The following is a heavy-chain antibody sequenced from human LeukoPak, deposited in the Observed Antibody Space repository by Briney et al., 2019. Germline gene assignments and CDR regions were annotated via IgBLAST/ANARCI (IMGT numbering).Heavy chain of an antibody. CDR1: GGSFSGYY. J-gene: IGHJ6*02. CDR3: ARKRVYGSGSLEVYYYYYGMDV. D-gene: IGHD3-10*01. Sequence: SETLSLTCAVYGGSFSGYYWSWIRQPPGKGLEWIGEINHSRSTNYNPSLKSRVTISVDTSKNQFSLKLSSVTAADTAVYYCARKRVYGSGSLEVYYYYYGMDVWGQGTTVTVSS. CDR2: INHSRST. V-gene: IGHV4-34*01.